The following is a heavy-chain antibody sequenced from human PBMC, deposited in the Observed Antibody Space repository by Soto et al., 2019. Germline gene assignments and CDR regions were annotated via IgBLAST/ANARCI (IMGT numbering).Heavy chain of an antibody. Sequence: QVQLVQSGAEVKKPGSSVKVSCKASGGTFSSYTISWVRQAPGQGLEWMGRIIPILGIANYAQKFQGRVTIHADXSTSTAYMELSSLRSEDTAVYYCAAVAGYYYGMDVWGQGTTVTVSS. D-gene: IGHD6-19*01. CDR2: IIPILGIA. CDR3: AAVAGYYYGMDV. CDR1: GGTFSSYT. J-gene: IGHJ6*02. V-gene: IGHV1-69*02.